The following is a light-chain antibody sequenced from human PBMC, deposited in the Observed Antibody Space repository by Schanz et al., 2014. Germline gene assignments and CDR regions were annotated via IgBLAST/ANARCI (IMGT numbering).Light chain of an antibody. CDR1: KSNIGARYD. Sequence: QSVLTQPPSVSGAPGQRVTISCTGSKSNIGARYDVHWYQHLPGAAPRLLIFGNNKRPSGVPDRFSGSKSGTSASLAITGLQAEDEADYYCSSFTSSSTWVFGGGTKLTVL. V-gene: IGLV1-40*01. J-gene: IGLJ3*02. CDR2: GNN. CDR3: SSFTSSSTWV.